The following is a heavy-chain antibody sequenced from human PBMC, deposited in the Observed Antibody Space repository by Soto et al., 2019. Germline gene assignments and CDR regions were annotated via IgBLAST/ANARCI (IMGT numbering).Heavy chain of an antibody. CDR3: ARDSTNYEFWSGFAFDI. J-gene: IGHJ3*02. CDR2: IKQDGSEK. V-gene: IGHV3-7*01. CDR1: GFTFSSYW. D-gene: IGHD3-3*01. Sequence: GGSLRLSCAASGFTFSSYWMSWVRQAPGKGLEWVANIKQDGSEKYYVDSVKGRFTISRDNAKNSLYLQMNSLRAEDTAVHYCARDSTNYEFWSGFAFDIWGQGTMVTVSS.